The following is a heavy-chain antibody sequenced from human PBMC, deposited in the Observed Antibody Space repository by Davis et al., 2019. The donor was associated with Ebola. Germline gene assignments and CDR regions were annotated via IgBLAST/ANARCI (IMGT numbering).Heavy chain of an antibody. J-gene: IGHJ6*03. Sequence: ASVKVSCKASGYTFADFGVSWVRQVPGQGLEWMGWISAYNGNTYYVQKFQGRVSMTSDTSTTTVYMELSSLTHEDTAVYYCARDLGMVYYYYMDVWGKGTTVTVSS. V-gene: IGHV1-18*01. CDR3: ARDLGMVYYYYMDV. D-gene: IGHD7-27*01. CDR2: ISAYNGNT. CDR1: GYTFADFG.